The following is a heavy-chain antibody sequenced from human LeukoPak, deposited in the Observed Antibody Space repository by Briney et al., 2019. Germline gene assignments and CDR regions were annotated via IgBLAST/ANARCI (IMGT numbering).Heavy chain of an antibody. CDR2: MNPNSGNT. D-gene: IGHD2-15*01. J-gene: IGHJ6*03. CDR3: ARRMTPRLNYYYYYMDV. Sequence: ASVKVSCKASGYTFTSYDINWVREATGQGLEWMGWMNPNSGNTGYAQKFQGRVTMTRNTSISTAYMELSSLRSEDPAVYYCARRMTPRLNYYYYYMDVWGKGCSVTVSS. CDR1: GYTFTSYD. V-gene: IGHV1-8*01.